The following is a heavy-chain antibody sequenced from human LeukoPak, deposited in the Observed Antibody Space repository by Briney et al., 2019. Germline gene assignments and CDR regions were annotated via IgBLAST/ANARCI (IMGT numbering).Heavy chain of an antibody. CDR3: AREEPDYYDSSGYYNY. D-gene: IGHD3-22*01. J-gene: IGHJ4*02. CDR1: GGSISSYY. Sequence: PSETLSLTCTVSGGSISSYYWSWIRQPPGKGLEWIGYIYYSGSTNYNPSLKSRVTISVDTSKIQFSLKLSSVTAADTAVYYCAREEPDYYDSSGYYNYWGQGTLVTVSS. V-gene: IGHV4-59*01. CDR2: IYYSGST.